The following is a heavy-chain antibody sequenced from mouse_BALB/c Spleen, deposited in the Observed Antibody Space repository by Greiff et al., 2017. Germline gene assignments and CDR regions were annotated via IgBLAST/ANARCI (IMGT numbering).Heavy chain of an antibody. CDR1: GYTFTDYY. Sequence: EVQVVESGPELVKPGASVKMSCKASGYTFTDYYMDWVKQSHGESFEWIGRVNPYNGGTSYNQKFKGKATLTVDKSSSTAYMELNSLTSEDSAVYYCARDYDYGDYWGQGTTLTVSS. D-gene: IGHD2-4*01. CDR2: VNPYNGGT. J-gene: IGHJ2*01. CDR3: ARDYDYGDY. V-gene: IGHV1-19*01.